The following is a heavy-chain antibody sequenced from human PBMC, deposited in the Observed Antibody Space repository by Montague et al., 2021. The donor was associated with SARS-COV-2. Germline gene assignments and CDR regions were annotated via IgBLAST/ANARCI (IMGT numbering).Heavy chain of an antibody. V-gene: IGHV4-31*03. CDR2: IYHTGTT. J-gene: IGHJ4*02. CDR1: GDSISGSRHF. Sequence: TLSLTCNVSGDSISGSRHFWNWIRQHPGKGLEWIGYIYHTGTTHYRPSLKSRATLSVDISQNQFSLKLNSMTAADTAIYYCARGVSYGSGFLSEWGPGTLVTVSS. D-gene: IGHD3-10*01. CDR3: ARGVSYGSGFLSE.